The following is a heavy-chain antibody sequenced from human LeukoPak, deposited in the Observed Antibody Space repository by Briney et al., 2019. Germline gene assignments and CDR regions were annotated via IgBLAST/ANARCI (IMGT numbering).Heavy chain of an antibody. J-gene: IGHJ6*03. Sequence: GGSLRLSCAASGFTFSNYAMNWVRQAPGKGLEWVSAIVSSGDSTYYADSVKGRFTISRDNSKNTLYLQMNSLRAEDTAVYYCAKADGGQWPSSYYYYYMDVWGKGTTVTVSS. CDR1: GFTFSNYA. CDR2: IVSSGDST. CDR3: AKADGGQWPSSYYYYYMDV. V-gene: IGHV3-23*01. D-gene: IGHD6-19*01.